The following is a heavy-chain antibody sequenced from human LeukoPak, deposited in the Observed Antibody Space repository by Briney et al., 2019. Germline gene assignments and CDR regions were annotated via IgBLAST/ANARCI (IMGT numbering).Heavy chain of an antibody. V-gene: IGHV1-69*04. CDR2: IIPILGIA. D-gene: IGHD2-15*01. Sequence: ASVKVSCKASGGTFSSYAISWVRQAPGQGLEWMGRIIPILGIANYAQKFQGRVTITADKSTSTAYMELSSLRSEDTAVYYCARGIIGYYFDYWGQGTLVTVSS. CDR3: ARGIIGYYFDY. J-gene: IGHJ4*02. CDR1: GGTFSSYA.